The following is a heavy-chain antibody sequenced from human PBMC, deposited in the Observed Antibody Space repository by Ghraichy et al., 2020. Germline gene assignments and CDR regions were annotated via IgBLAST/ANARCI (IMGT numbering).Heavy chain of an antibody. V-gene: IGHV4-61*02. J-gene: IGHJ6*02. CDR2: IYTSGST. CDR1: GGSISSGSYY. Sequence: CTVSGGSISSGSYYWSWIRQPAGKGLEWIGRIYTSGSTNYNPSLKSRVTISVDTSKNQFSLKLSSVTAADTAVYYCARGGESYYDSSGYRYYYYGMDVWGQGTTVTVSS. D-gene: IGHD3-22*01. CDR3: ARGGESYYDSSGYRYYYYGMDV.